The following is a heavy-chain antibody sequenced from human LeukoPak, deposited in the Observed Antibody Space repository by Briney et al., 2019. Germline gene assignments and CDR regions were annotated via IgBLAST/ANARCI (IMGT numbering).Heavy chain of an antibody. CDR3: ARDNSESLGWWFDP. CDR2: INPSGDST. CDR1: GFTFIKYY. Sequence: ASVKVSCKASGFTFIKYYMHWVRLAPGQGLEWMGIINPSGDSTSYAQKFRGRVTVTRDTSTSTVYMELSSLRSEDTAVYYCARDNSESLGWWFDPWGQGTLVTVSS. V-gene: IGHV1-46*01. J-gene: IGHJ5*02.